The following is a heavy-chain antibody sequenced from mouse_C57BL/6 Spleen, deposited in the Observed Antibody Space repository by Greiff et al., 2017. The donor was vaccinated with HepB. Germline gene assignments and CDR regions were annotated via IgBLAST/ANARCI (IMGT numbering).Heavy chain of an antibody. CDR1: GYTFTSYW. D-gene: IGHD2-4*01. J-gene: IGHJ2*01. CDR2: IDPSDSYT. CDR3: ARQRDYDGGAYYFDY. V-gene: IGHV1-50*01. Sequence: VQLQQPGAELVKPGASVKLSCKASGYTFTSYWMQWVKQRPGQGLEWIGEIDPSDSYTNYNQKFKGKATLTVDTSSSTAYMQLSSLTSEDSAVYYCARQRDYDGGAYYFDYWGQGTTLTVSS.